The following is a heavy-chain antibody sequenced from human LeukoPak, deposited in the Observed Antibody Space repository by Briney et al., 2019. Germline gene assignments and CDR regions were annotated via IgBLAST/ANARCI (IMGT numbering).Heavy chain of an antibody. D-gene: IGHD2-2*01. CDR3: ALQPGYCSSASCSHFDF. V-gene: IGHV5-51*01. CDR1: GYKFTNYW. CDR2: IYPDDSNT. J-gene: IGHJ4*02. Sequence: GESLRISCKGSGYKFTNYWIVWVRQMPGKGLEWMGIIYPDDSNTRYSPSFQGQVTISVDKSFSTAYLQWNSLKASDTAMYYCALQPGYCSSASCSHFDFWGQGTLVTVSS.